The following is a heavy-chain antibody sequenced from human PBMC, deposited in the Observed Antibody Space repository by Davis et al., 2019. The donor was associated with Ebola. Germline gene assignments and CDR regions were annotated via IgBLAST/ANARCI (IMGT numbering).Heavy chain of an antibody. CDR2: ISGSGGST. Sequence: PGGSLRLSCAASGFTFSSYAMSWVRQAPGKGLEWVSGISGSGGSTYYADSVKGRFTISRDNSKNTLYLQMNSLRAEDTAVYYCAKFGSGSYGTLDYWGQGTLVTVSS. D-gene: IGHD1-26*01. J-gene: IGHJ4*02. CDR1: GFTFSSYA. V-gene: IGHV3-23*01. CDR3: AKFGSGSYGTLDY.